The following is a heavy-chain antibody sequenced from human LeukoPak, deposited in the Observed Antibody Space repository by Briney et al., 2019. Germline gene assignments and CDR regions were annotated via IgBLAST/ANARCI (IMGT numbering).Heavy chain of an antibody. Sequence: GGSLRLSCAASGFTVSTSIMHWVRQAPGKGLDWAAIISFDGTTKYYADSVKGRFTISRDNSKNTLYLQMNSLRAEDTAVYYCAKDDGSGWYQIDYWGQGTLVTVSS. J-gene: IGHJ4*02. V-gene: IGHV3-30*18. CDR3: AKDDGSGWYQIDY. CDR1: GFTVSTSI. D-gene: IGHD6-19*01. CDR2: ISFDGTTK.